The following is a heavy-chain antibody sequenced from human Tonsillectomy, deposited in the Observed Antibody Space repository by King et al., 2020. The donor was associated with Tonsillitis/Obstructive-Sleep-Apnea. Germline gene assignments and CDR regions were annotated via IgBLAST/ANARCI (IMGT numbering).Heavy chain of an antibody. D-gene: IGHD3-10*01. CDR1: GFSLSTGGVG. CDR2: IYWDDDK. CDR3: ARGSYDSDAFIS. Sequence: TLKESGPTLVKPTQTLTLTCTFSGFSLSTGGVGVGWIRQPPGKALEWLALIYWDDDKRYSPSLKSRLTITKDTSKNQVVLTMTNMDPVDTATYYCARGSYDSDAFISGAKGQWSPSLQ. J-gene: IGHJ3*02. V-gene: IGHV2-5*02.